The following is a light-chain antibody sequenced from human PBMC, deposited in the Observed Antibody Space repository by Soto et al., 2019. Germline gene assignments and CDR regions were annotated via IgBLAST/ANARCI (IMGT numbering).Light chain of an antibody. V-gene: IGKV3-15*01. CDR2: GAS. Sequence: EIVMTQSPATLSVSAGERATLSCRASQSVRNNLAWYQQKPGQAPRLLIYGASTRATGIPARFSGSGSGTEFTLTISSLQSEDVAVYYCQQYDNSPTFGQGTKVDIK. CDR3: QQYDNSPT. CDR1: QSVRNN. J-gene: IGKJ1*01.